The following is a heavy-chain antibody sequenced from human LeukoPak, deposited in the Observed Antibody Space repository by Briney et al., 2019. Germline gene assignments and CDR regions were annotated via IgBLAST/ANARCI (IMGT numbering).Heavy chain of an antibody. Sequence: RASQTLSLTCAVSGGSISSGGYSWSWIRQPPGKGLEWIGYIYHSGSTYYNPSLKSRVTISVDRSKNQFSLELSSVTAADTAVYYCAVSLGYSYGYDYWGQGTLVTVSS. D-gene: IGHD5-18*01. CDR2: IYHSGST. CDR3: AVSLGYSYGYDY. V-gene: IGHV4-30-2*01. J-gene: IGHJ4*02. CDR1: GGSISSGGYS.